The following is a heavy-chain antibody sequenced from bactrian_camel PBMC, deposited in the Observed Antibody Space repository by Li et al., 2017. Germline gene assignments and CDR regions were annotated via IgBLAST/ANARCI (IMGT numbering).Heavy chain of an antibody. CDR1: GYSAVTLC. CDR2: IYTGSGNT. J-gene: IGHJ4*01. D-gene: IGHD3*01. Sequence: QVQLVESGGGSVQAGGSLRLSRAAASGYSAVTLCMGWFRQAPGKEREGVARIYTGSGNTYYADSVKGRFTISQDNATNTVYLQMNSLKIEDTAVYYCALGSSRQATMTARGKGTQVTVS. V-gene: IGHV3S1*01.